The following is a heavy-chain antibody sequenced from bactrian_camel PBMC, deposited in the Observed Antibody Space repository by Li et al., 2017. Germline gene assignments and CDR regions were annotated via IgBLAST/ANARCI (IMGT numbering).Heavy chain of an antibody. CDR1: EYTENYS. J-gene: IGHJ4*01. CDR2: RTTGLRAP. D-gene: IGHD7*01. V-gene: IGHV3S63*01. Sequence: VQLVESGGGSVQAGGPMSLSCRAPEYTENYSMGWFRQAPGKEREGVATRTTGLRAPWYADSVKGRFTISRDNGENTFDLQMNSLKPEDTGTYICAYESGTTPDLCRRRGPGGYFGQGTQVTVS.